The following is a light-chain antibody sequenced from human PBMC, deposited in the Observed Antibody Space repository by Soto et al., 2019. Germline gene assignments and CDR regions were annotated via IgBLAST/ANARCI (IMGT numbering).Light chain of an antibody. V-gene: IGKV3-20*01. CDR2: GAS. CDR3: QQYGSSPIT. J-gene: IGKJ5*01. Sequence: EIVLTQSPGTLSLSPGERATLSCRASQSVSSSYLAWYQQKPGQAPRLLIYGASSRATGIPARFSGSGSGTDFTLTISSLEPEDLAVYYCQQYGSSPITFGQGTRLEIK. CDR1: QSVSSSY.